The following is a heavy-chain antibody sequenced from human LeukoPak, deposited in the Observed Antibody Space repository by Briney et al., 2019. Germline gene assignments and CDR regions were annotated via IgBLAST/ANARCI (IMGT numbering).Heavy chain of an antibody. V-gene: IGHV4-34*01. Sequence: SETLSLTCAVYGGSFSGYYWSWIRQPPGKGLEWIGEINHSGSTNYNPSLKSRVTISVDTSKNQFSLKLSSMTAADTAVYYCARAPRRYCSSTSCYPNGRANWFDPWGQGTLVTVSS. CDR1: GGSFSGYY. CDR2: INHSGST. J-gene: IGHJ5*02. CDR3: ARAPRRYCSSTSCYPNGRANWFDP. D-gene: IGHD2-2*01.